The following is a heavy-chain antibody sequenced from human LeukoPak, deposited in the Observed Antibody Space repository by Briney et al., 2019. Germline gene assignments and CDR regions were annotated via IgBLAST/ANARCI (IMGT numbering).Heavy chain of an antibody. V-gene: IGHV3-20*04. Sequence: RPGGSLRLSCAASGFTFDDYGMSWVRQAPGKGLEWISGVNWNGGTGYADSVKGRFTISRDNAKNSLYLQMNSLRTEDTAVYYCARATDRGALTYYYGMNVWGQGTTVTVSS. D-gene: IGHD3-10*01. CDR1: GFTFDDYG. CDR3: ARATDRGALTYYYGMNV. J-gene: IGHJ6*02. CDR2: VNWNGGT.